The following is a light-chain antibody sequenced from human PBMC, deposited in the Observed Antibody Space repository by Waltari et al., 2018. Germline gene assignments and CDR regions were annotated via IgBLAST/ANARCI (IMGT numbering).Light chain of an antibody. J-gene: IGKJ1*01. V-gene: IGKV4-1*01. CDR3: QQYYSTPWP. CDR1: QGGQYSSNKKNH. CDR2: WAS. Sequence: SVMTQSTDSLAVSLGEAAPSNCKTSQGGQYSSNKKNHWTWYQQKAGPPAKLVICWASTRESGVPDRFSGTGSVTDFTLTISSLQADDVAVYYCQQYYSTPWPFGQGTKVEIK.